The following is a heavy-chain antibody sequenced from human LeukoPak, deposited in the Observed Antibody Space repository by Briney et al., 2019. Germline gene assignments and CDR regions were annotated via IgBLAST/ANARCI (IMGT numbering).Heavy chain of an antibody. V-gene: IGHV1-8*01. Sequence: ASVTVSCKASGYTFTSYDINWVRQAPGQGLEWMGWMNPNSGNTGYAQKFQGRVTMTRYTSISTAYMELSSLRSEDTAVYYCARVELDYYYYGMDVWGQGTTVTVSS. CDR1: GYTFTSYD. CDR3: ARVELDYYYYGMDV. D-gene: IGHD1-7*01. J-gene: IGHJ6*02. CDR2: MNPNSGNT.